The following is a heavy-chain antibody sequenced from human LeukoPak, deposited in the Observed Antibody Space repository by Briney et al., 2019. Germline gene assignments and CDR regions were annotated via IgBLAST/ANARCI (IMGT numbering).Heavy chain of an antibody. D-gene: IGHD6-13*01. Sequence: NPGGSLRLSCAASGFTFSSYSINWVRQAPGKGLEWVSSSSSSSSYIYYADSVKGRFTISRDNAKNSLYLQMNSLRAEDTAVYYCARILVAAAGDAFDIWGQGTMVTVSS. CDR3: ARILVAAAGDAFDI. CDR1: GFTFSSYS. V-gene: IGHV3-21*01. J-gene: IGHJ3*02. CDR2: SSSSSSYI.